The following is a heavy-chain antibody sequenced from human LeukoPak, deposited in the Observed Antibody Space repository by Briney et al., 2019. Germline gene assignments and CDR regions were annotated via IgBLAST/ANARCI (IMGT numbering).Heavy chain of an antibody. J-gene: IGHJ6*04. CDR1: GFTFSSYA. V-gene: IGHV3-15*01. Sequence: GGSLRLSCAASGFTFSSYAMSWVRQAPGKGLEWVGRIKNNGDGGTTDYAAPVKGRFTISRDDSKDTLFLQMNSLKTEDTGVYYCTTHGTGYYGIDVWGKGTTVTVSS. D-gene: IGHD3-10*01. CDR2: IKNNGDGGTT. CDR3: TTHGTGYYGIDV.